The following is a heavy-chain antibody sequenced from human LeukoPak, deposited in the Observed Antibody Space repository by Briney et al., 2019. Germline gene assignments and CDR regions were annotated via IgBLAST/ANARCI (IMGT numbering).Heavy chain of an antibody. CDR1: GFTFSSYW. Sequence: PGGSLRLSCAASGFTFSSYWMHWVRQAPGKGLVWVSRINTDGSSTSYADSVKGRFTTSRDNVKNTLYLQMNSLRAEDTAVYYCARDPTVTTDAFDIWGQGTMVTVSS. J-gene: IGHJ3*02. D-gene: IGHD4-17*01. CDR2: INTDGSST. CDR3: ARDPTVTTDAFDI. V-gene: IGHV3-74*01.